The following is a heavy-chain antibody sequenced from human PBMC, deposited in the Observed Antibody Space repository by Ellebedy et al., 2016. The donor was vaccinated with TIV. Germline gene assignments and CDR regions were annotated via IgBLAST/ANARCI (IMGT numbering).Heavy chain of an antibody. CDR3: ASGVGGSYYDTAPDY. V-gene: IGHV4-39*01. CDR1: GGSISSSSYY. D-gene: IGHD1-26*01. J-gene: IGHJ4*02. Sequence: SETLSLTXTVSGGSISSSSYYWGWIRQPPGKGLEWIGSIYYSGSTYYNPSLKSRVTISVDTSKNQFSLKLSSVTAADTAVYYCASGVGGSYYDTAPDYWGQGTLVTVSS. CDR2: IYYSGST.